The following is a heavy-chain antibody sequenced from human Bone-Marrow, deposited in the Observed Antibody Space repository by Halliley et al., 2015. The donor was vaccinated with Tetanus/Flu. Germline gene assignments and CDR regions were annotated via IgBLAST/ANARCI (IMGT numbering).Heavy chain of an antibody. V-gene: IGHV4-34*01. CDR3: AAVMTATIDFDY. J-gene: IGHJ4*02. Sequence: IGKINQRGSTNYNPPPKSRVTISVDPSKTQFSLKLSSVTAADTAVYYCAAVMTATIDFDYWGQGTLVTVSS. D-gene: IGHD2-21*02. CDR2: INQRGST.